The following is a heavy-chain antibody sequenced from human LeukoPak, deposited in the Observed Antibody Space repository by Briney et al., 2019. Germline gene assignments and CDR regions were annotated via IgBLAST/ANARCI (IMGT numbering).Heavy chain of an antibody. CDR3: AHSGILHYDFWSGYYP. CDR2: IYWDDDK. V-gene: IGHV2-5*02. Sequence: SGPTLVNPTQTLTLTCTFSGFSLSTSGVGVGWIRQPPGKALEWLALIYWDDDKRYSPPLKSRLTITKDTSKNQLVLTMTNMDPVDTATYYCAHSGILHYDFWSGYYPWGQGTLVTVSS. CDR1: GFSLSTSGVG. J-gene: IGHJ5*02. D-gene: IGHD3-3*01.